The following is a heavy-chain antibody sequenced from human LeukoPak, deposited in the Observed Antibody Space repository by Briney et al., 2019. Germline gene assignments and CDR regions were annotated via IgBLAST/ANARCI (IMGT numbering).Heavy chain of an antibody. CDR1: GYTFTSYG. V-gene: IGHV1-2*02. CDR2: INPNSGGT. Sequence: ASVKVSCKASGYTFTSYGISWVRQAPGQGLEWMGWINPNSGGTNYAQKFQGRVTMTRDTSISTAYMELSRLRSDDTAVYYCARLLSDSGTVSNYWGQGTLVTVSS. CDR3: ARLLSDSGTVSNY. D-gene: IGHD4-17*01. J-gene: IGHJ4*02.